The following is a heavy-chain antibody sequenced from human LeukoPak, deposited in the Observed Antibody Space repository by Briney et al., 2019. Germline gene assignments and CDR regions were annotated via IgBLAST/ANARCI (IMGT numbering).Heavy chain of an antibody. CDR1: GYTFTGYY. J-gene: IGHJ3*02. D-gene: IGHD6-19*01. CDR2: INPNSGGT. Sequence: GASVKASCKASGYTFTGYYMHWVRQAPGQGLEWMGWINPNSGGTNYAQKFQGRVTMTRDTSISTAYMELSRLRSDDTAVYYCARDGADYSSGWYIGAFDIWGQGTMVTASS. V-gene: IGHV1-2*02. CDR3: ARDGADYSSGWYIGAFDI.